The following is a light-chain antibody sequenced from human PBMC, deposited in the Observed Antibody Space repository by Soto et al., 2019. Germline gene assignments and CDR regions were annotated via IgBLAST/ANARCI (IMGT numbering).Light chain of an antibody. CDR1: SSDVGGYNY. V-gene: IGLV2-11*01. CDR2: DVT. CDR3: CSYAGSFTGV. Sequence: QSALTQPASVSGSPGQSITISCTGTSSDVGGYNYVSWYQQHPGKAPKLMIYDVTLRPSGVPDRFSGSKSGNTASLTISGLQAEDEADYYCCSYAGSFTGVFGGGTQLTVL. J-gene: IGLJ3*02.